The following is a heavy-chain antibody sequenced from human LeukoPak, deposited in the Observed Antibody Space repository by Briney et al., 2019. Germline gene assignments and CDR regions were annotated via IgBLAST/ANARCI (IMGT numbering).Heavy chain of an antibody. V-gene: IGHV3-33*06. J-gene: IGHJ4*02. CDR3: AKDRAGATFFDY. CDR1: GFTFSSYG. CDR2: IWYDGSNK. Sequence: TGGSLRLSCAASGFTFSSYGMHWVRQAPGKGLEWVAVIWYDGSNKYYADSVKGRFTISRDNSKSTLYLQMNSLRAEDTAVYYCAKDRAGATFFDYWGQGTLVTVSS. D-gene: IGHD1-26*01.